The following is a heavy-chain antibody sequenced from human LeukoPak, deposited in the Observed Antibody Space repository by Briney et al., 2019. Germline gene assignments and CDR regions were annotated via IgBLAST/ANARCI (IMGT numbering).Heavy chain of an antibody. J-gene: IGHJ4*02. D-gene: IGHD3-3*01. V-gene: IGHV3-48*01. CDR1: GFTFSSHS. CDR3: ARMSGSRLPGY. Sequence: GGSLRLSCAASGFTFSSHSMNWVRQAPGKGLEWVSYISSSSSARYYADSVKGRFTIPRDDARNSLYLQMNSLRAEDTAVYYCARMSGSRLPGYWGQGALVTVSS. CDR2: ISSSSSAR.